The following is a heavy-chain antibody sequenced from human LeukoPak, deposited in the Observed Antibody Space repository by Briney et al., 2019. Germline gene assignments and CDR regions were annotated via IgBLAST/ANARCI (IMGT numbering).Heavy chain of an antibody. V-gene: IGHV1-18*01. J-gene: IGHJ6*03. D-gene: IGHD6-19*01. CDR2: ISAYNGNT. CDR3: ARVGSSGWGYYYMDV. CDR1: GYTFTSCG. Sequence: GASVKVSCKASGYTFTSCGISWVRQAPGQGLEWMGWISAYNGNTNYAQKLQGRVTMTTDTSTSTAYMELRSLRSDDTAVYYCARVGSSGWGYYYMDVWGKGTTVTVSS.